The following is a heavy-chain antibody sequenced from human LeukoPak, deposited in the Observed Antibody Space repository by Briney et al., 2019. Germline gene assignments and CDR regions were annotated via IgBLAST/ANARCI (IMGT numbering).Heavy chain of an antibody. CDR1: GGSFSGYY. Sequence: PSETLSLTCAVYGGSFSGYYWSWIRQPPGKGLEWIGEINHSGSTNYNPSLKSRVTISVDTSKNQFSLKLSSVTAADTAVYYCARGRMIVVVITLKNYFHYWGQGTLVTVSS. D-gene: IGHD3-22*01. J-gene: IGHJ4*02. CDR3: ARGRMIVVVITLKNYFHY. CDR2: INHSGST. V-gene: IGHV4-34*01.